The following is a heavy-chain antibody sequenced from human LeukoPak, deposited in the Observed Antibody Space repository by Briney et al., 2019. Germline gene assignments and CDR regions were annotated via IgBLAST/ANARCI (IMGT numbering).Heavy chain of an antibody. J-gene: IGHJ6*02. Sequence: PGGSLRLSCVASGITFSNYDMHWVRQAPGEGLEWVAVISSDGNNKDYRDSVKGRFTISRDNSKNTLHLQMNSLRAEDTGVYLCARERRLGEFHSASFYYGIDVWGQGTTVTVSS. CDR2: ISSDGNNK. V-gene: IGHV3-30-3*01. CDR3: ARERRLGEFHSASFYYGIDV. D-gene: IGHD3-10*01. CDR1: GITFSNYD.